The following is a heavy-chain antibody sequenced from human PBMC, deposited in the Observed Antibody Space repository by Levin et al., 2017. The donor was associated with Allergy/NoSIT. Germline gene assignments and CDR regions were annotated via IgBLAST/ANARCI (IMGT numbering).Heavy chain of an antibody. D-gene: IGHD3-3*01. V-gene: IGHV1-18*01. CDR2: ISAYNGNT. Sequence: ASVKVSCKASGYTFTSYGISWVRQAPGQGLEWMGWISAYNGNTNYAQKLQGRVTMTTDTSTSTAYMELRSLRSDDTAVYYCARDRNYDFWSGPHNPWGQGTLVTVSS. J-gene: IGHJ5*02. CDR3: ARDRNYDFWSGPHNP. CDR1: GYTFTSYG.